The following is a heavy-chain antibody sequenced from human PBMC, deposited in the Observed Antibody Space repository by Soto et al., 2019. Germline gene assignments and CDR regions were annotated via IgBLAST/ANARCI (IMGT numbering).Heavy chain of an antibody. CDR1: GFTFSSYA. V-gene: IGHV3-23*01. CDR2: ISDSGGST. D-gene: IGHD7-27*01. J-gene: IGHJ4*02. Sequence: EVQLLESGGGLVQPGGSLRLSCAASGFTFSSYALGWVRQAPGLGLEWVSAISDSGGSTYYADSVKGRFTISRDNFKNTLYLQMNSLRADDTAAYYCAKLSDWGSASYFDFWGQGTLVTVSS. CDR3: AKLSDWGSASYFDF.